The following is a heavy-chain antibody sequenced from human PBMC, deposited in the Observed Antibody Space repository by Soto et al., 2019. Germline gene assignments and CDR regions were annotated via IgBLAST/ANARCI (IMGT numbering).Heavy chain of an antibody. CDR3: ARDPYYYGSGGKVYYYYGMDV. V-gene: IGHV1-8*01. D-gene: IGHD3-10*01. CDR2: MNPNSGNT. Sequence: EWMGWMNPNSGNTGYAQKFQGRVTMTRNTSISTTYMELSRLRSDDTAVYYCARDPYYYGSGGKVYYYYGMDVWGQGTTVTSP. J-gene: IGHJ6*02.